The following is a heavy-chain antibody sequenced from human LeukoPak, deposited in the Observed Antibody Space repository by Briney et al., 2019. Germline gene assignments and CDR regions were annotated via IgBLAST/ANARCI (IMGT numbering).Heavy chain of an antibody. J-gene: IGHJ4*02. D-gene: IGHD6-6*01. CDR2: IYYSGST. CDR3: ARQDSSSAALDY. Sequence: SETLSLTCTVSGGSISSYYWSWIRQPPGKGLEWIGYIYYSGSTNYNPSLKSRVTVSVDTSKNQFSLKLSSVTAADTAVYYCARQDSSSAALDYWGQGTLVTVSS. V-gene: IGHV4-59*08. CDR1: GGSISSYY.